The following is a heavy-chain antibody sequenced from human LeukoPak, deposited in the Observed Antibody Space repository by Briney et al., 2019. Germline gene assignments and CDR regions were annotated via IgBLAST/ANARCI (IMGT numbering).Heavy chain of an antibody. V-gene: IGHV3-23*01. J-gene: IGHJ4*02. Sequence: PGGSLRLSCAASGFTFSSYAMSWVRQAPGKGLEWVSAISGSGGSTYYADSVKGRFTISRDNSKNTLYLQMNSLRAEDTAVYYCAKDLTDYYDSSGLESYFDYWGQGTLVTVSS. CDR1: GFTFSSYA. CDR2: ISGSGGST. D-gene: IGHD3-22*01. CDR3: AKDLTDYYDSSGLESYFDY.